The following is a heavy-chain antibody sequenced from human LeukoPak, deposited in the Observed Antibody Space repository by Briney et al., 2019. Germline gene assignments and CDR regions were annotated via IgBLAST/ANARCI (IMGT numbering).Heavy chain of an antibody. CDR3: ARDWVRDILTGYYTGNAFDI. Sequence: PSETLSLTCTVSGGSISSSSYCWGWIRQPPGKGLEWIGSIYYSGSTYYNPSLKSRVTISVDMSKNQFSLKLSSVTAADTAVYYCARDWVRDILTGYYTGNAFDIWGQGTMVTVSS. D-gene: IGHD3-9*01. V-gene: IGHV4-39*07. CDR2: IYYSGST. CDR1: GGSISSSSYC. J-gene: IGHJ3*02.